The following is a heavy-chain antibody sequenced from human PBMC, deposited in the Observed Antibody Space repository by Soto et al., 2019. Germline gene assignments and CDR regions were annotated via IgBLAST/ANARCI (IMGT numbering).Heavy chain of an antibody. Sequence: VSLKNRCKGSGDSFTVFWIGWVRQIKGKGLEWMGIIYPDDSDTRYSPSFQGQVTISADKSISTAYLQWSSLKASDTAMYYCARGYCSSSSCYKGFDYWGQGTLVTVSS. J-gene: IGHJ4*02. V-gene: IGHV5-51*01. D-gene: IGHD2-2*02. CDR2: IYPDDSDT. CDR1: GDSFTVFW. CDR3: ARGYCSSSSCYKGFDY.